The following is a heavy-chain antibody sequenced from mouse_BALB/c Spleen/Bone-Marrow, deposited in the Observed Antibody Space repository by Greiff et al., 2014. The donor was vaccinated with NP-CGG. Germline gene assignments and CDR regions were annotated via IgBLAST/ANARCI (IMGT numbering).Heavy chain of an antibody. D-gene: IGHD2-3*01. CDR3: ARGGYDTSIFAY. Sequence: ESGAELMKPGASVKISCKATGYTFSSYWIEWVNQRPGHGLEWIGEILPGSGTTHYNEKFKDKATFTADTSSNTAYMQLSSLTSEDSAVYYCARGGYDTSIFAYWGQGTLVTVSA. CDR1: GYTFSSYW. J-gene: IGHJ3*01. CDR2: ILPGSGTT. V-gene: IGHV1-9*01.